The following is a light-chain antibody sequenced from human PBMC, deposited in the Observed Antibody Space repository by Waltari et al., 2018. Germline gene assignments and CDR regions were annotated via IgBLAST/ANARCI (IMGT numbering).Light chain of an antibody. CDR3: QAWDSITVV. CDR1: TLGDTY. Sequence: SYELTQPPSVSVSPGQTARITCSADTLGDTYTCWYQQQPGKSPVLVISHDTKRPSGIPERFSGSNSGNTATLTISGTQATDEADYYCQAWDSITVVFGGGTKLTVL. V-gene: IGLV3-1*01. CDR2: HDT. J-gene: IGLJ2*01.